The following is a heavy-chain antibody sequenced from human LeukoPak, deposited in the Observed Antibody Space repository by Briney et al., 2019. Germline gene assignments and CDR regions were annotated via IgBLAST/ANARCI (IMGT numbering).Heavy chain of an antibody. CDR3: ATTTVTTSLYYYYGMDV. D-gene: IGHD4-17*01. J-gene: IGHJ6*02. CDR2: IIPIFGTA. CDR1: GGTFSSCA. V-gene: IGHV1-69*13. Sequence: SLRFSCTASGGTFSSCAYSWVLHAPGQGLEWMGGIIPIFGTANYAQKFQGRVTITADESTSTAYMELSSLRSEDTAVYYCATTTVTTSLYYYYGMDVWGQGTTVTVSS.